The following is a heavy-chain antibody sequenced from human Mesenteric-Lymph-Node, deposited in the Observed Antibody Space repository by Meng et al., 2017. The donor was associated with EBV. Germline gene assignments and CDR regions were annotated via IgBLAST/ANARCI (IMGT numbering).Heavy chain of an antibody. CDR3: ARDSGITVTNSFDY. Sequence: QVQLAEAGPGLVTPSETLSLTCSVSGGSVSSGSYYWSWIRQPPGKGLEWIGYIYRTGSTDYNPSLNSRVSISIDTSKNQFSLRLTSVTAADTAVYYCARDSGITVTNSFDYWGQGALVTVSS. CDR2: IYRTGST. V-gene: IGHV4-61*01. J-gene: IGHJ4*02. CDR1: GGSVSSGSYY. D-gene: IGHD1-20*01.